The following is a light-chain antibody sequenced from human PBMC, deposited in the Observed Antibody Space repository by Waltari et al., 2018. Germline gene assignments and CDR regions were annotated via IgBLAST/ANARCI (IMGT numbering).Light chain of an antibody. J-gene: IGLJ3*02. V-gene: IGLV1-44*01. CDR3: AAWDDSLNGRWV. Sequence: QSVLTQPPSASGTPGQGVTISCSGGASNIGNNVVNWYQEVPGKAPKLLISGRDRRPAGVPDLVSCSRSGTSASRAISGLQSEDEADYYWAAWDDSLNGRWVFGGGTKVTVL. CDR1: ASNIGNNV. CDR2: GRD.